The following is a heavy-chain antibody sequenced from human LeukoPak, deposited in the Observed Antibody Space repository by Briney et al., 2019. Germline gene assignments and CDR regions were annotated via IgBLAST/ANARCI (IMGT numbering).Heavy chain of an antibody. CDR3: ARDSVTVSSVAAFDS. CDR2: TYYRSKWSN. Sequence: SQTLSLTSAISGDSVSSNRAAWNWIRQSPSRGLEWLGRTYYRSKWSNDYAVSVESRIIINPDTSKNQFSLQLSSVTPEDTAVYYCARDSVTVSSVAAFDSWGQGTVVTVSS. D-gene: IGHD2-21*02. CDR1: GDSVSSNRAA. V-gene: IGHV6-1*01. J-gene: IGHJ3*02.